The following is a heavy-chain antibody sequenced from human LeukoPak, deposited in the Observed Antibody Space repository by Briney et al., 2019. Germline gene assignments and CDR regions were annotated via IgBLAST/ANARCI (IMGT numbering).Heavy chain of an antibody. CDR2: IYYSGST. V-gene: IGHV4-31*03. D-gene: IGHD3-10*01. J-gene: IGHJ5*02. CDR1: GGSISSGGYY. CDR3: ARGPAWGSGSSNWFDP. Sequence: SETLSLTCTVSGGSISSGGYYWSWIRQHPGKGLEWIGYIYYSGSTYYNPSLKSRVTISVDTSKNQISLKLSSVTAADTAVYYCARGPAWGSGSSNWFDPWGQGTLVTVSS.